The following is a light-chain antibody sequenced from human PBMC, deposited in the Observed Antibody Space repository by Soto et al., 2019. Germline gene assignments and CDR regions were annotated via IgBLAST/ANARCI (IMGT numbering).Light chain of an antibody. J-gene: IGKJ2*03. Sequence: DIQLTQSPSFLAASVGDGVTVSCRASQDFSTLLAWFQQKAGKVPQLLVYPASTLQDGVPSRFSGSGSGTYFTLTINNLQAEDFATYYCQHLRTYPFSFGPGTKLDIK. CDR3: QHLRTYPFS. CDR2: PAS. CDR1: QDFSTL. V-gene: IGKV1-9*01.